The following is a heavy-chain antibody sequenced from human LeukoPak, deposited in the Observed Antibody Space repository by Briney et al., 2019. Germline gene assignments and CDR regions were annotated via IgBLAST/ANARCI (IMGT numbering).Heavy chain of an antibody. CDR2: INPNSGGT. CDR3: ARDGSPPNWNDFDY. Sequence: ASVKVSCKASGYTFTGYYMHWGRQAPGQGLEWMGWINPNSGGTNYAQKFQGRVTMTRDTSISTAYMELSRLRSDDTAVYYCARDGSPPNWNDFDYWGQGTLVTVSS. J-gene: IGHJ4*02. CDR1: GYTFTGYY. V-gene: IGHV1-2*02. D-gene: IGHD1-1*01.